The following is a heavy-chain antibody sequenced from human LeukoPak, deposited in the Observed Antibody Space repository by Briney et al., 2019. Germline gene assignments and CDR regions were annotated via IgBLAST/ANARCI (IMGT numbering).Heavy chain of an antibody. CDR1: GGSFSGYY. J-gene: IGHJ4*02. V-gene: IGHV4-34*01. CDR2: INHSGST. Sequence: SETLSLTCAVYGGSFSGYYWSWIRQPPGKWLEWIGEINHSGSTNYNPSLKSRVTISVDTSKNQFSLKLSSVTAADTAVYYCARVYDILPSYFDYWGQGTLVTVSS. D-gene: IGHD3-9*01. CDR3: ARVYDILPSYFDY.